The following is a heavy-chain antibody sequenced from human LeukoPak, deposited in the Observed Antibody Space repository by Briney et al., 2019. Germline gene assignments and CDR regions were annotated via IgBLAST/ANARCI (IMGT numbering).Heavy chain of an antibody. CDR3: ARGYNWNDVHWFDP. V-gene: IGHV1-2*02. J-gene: IGHJ5*02. CDR2: INPNSGGT. CDR1: GYTFTGYY. Sequence: GASVKVSCKASGYTFTGYYMHWVRQAPGQGLEWMGWINPNSGGTNYAQKFQGRVTMARDTSISTAYMELSRLRSDDTAVYYCARGYNWNDVHWFDPWGQGTLVTVSS. D-gene: IGHD1-1*01.